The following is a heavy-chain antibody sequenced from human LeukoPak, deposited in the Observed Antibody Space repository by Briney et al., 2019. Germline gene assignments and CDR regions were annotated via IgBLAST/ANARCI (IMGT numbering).Heavy chain of an antibody. J-gene: IGHJ4*02. CDR1: GVSISSSNSY. V-gene: IGHV4-39*07. CDR2: IYYSGRT. D-gene: IGHD6-19*01. Sequence: SETLSLTCTVSGVSISSSNSYWGWIRQPPGKGLEWIGSIYYSGRTYYNPSLKSRVTISVDTSKNQFSLKLSSVTAADTAVYYCARGTVAGTIDYWGQGTLVTVSS. CDR3: ARGTVAGTIDY.